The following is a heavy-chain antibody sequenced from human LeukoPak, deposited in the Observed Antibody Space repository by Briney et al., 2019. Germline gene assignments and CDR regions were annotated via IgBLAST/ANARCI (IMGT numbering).Heavy chain of an antibody. D-gene: IGHD6-13*01. V-gene: IGHV1-3*01. Sequence: ASVKVSCKASGYTFINFAINWGRQVPGQRPEWVGWINAGNGNTKYSQKFQGRVIITRDTSASTAYMELSSLTSEDTAVYYCARGTPPSSSCYDYWGQGTLVTVSS. CDR1: GYTFINFA. J-gene: IGHJ4*02. CDR2: INAGNGNT. CDR3: ARGTPPSSSCYDY.